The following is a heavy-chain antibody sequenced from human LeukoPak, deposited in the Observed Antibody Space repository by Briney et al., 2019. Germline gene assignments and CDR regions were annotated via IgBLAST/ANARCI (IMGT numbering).Heavy chain of an antibody. V-gene: IGHV3-33*01. D-gene: IGHD5-18*01. CDR2: IWYDGSNK. J-gene: IGHJ4*02. Sequence: GGSLRLSCAASGFTFSSYGMHWVRQAPGKGLEWVAVIWYDGSNKYYADSAKGRFTISRDNSKNTLYLQMNSLRAEDTAVYYCASRSGYSQPDYYFDYWGQGTLVTVSS. CDR1: GFTFSSYG. CDR3: ASRSGYSQPDYYFDY.